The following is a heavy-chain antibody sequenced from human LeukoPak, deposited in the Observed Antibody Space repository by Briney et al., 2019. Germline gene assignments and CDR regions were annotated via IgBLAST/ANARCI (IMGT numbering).Heavy chain of an antibody. CDR1: GGSISSHY. J-gene: IGHJ4*02. D-gene: IGHD2-21*02. Sequence: SETLSLTCTVSGGSISSHYWSWIRQPPGKGLEWIGYIYYSGSTNYNPSLKSRVTISVDTSKNQFSLKLSSVTAADTAVYYCARAAVVTVYDYWGQGTLVTVSS. V-gene: IGHV4-59*11. CDR2: IYYSGST. CDR3: ARAAVVTVYDY.